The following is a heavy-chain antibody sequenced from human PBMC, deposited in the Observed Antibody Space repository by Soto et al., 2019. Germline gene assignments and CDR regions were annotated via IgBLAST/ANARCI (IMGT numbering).Heavy chain of an antibody. Sequence: SETLCLTCTVSGGSISSYYWSWIRQPPGKGLEWIGYIYYSGSTNYNPSLKSRVTISVDTSKNQFSLKLSSVTAADTAVYYCASGPRARGWFDPWGQGTLVTVSS. CDR1: GGSISSYY. J-gene: IGHJ5*02. CDR2: IYYSGST. CDR3: ASGPRARGWFDP. V-gene: IGHV4-59*01.